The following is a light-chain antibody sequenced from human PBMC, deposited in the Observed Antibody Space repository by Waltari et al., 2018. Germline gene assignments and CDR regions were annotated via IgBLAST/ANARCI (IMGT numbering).Light chain of an antibody. Sequence: SYLLTQPPSVSVAPGQTARLNSGGTNSGHPLLHSYQQRPGQAPVLVIYNAGDRPSGIPERFSGSNSLHTATLTINGVEAGDEADYFCQVWDSNSDHYVFGTGTKVTVL. CDR2: NAG. V-gene: IGLV3-21*02. CDR1: NSGHPL. J-gene: IGLJ1*01. CDR3: QVWDSNSDHYV.